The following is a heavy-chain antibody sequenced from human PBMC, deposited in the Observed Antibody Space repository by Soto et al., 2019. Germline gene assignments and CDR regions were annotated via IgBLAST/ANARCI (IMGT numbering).Heavy chain of an antibody. Sequence: QVQLVESGGGVVQPGRSLRLSCAASGFIFSDYAMHWVRQAPCKGLEWVAVISYGGDNKYYADSVRGRFAISRDNLKNTLYLQMNSLNPEDTAVYHCAKARHSTSWYGVEADFWGQGTLVTVSS. J-gene: IGHJ4*02. CDR3: AKARHSTSWYGVEADF. D-gene: IGHD6-13*01. CDR2: ISYGGDNK. CDR1: GFIFSDYA. V-gene: IGHV3-30*09.